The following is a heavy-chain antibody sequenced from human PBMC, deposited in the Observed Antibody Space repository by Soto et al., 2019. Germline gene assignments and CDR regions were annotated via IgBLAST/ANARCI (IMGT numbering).Heavy chain of an antibody. CDR2: IYYSGST. CDR1: GGSISSSSYY. V-gene: IGHV4-39*01. J-gene: IGHJ3*02. D-gene: IGHD4-17*01. Sequence: SETLSLTCTVSGGSISSSSYYWGWIRQPPGKGLEWIGSIYYSGSTYYNPSLKSRVTISVDASKNQFSLKLSSVTAADTAVYYCARREWVVNGDYVAFDIWGQGTMVTVSS. CDR3: ARREWVVNGDYVAFDI.